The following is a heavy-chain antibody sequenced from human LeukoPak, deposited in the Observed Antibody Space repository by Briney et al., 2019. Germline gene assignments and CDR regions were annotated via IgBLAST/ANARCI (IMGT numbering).Heavy chain of an antibody. D-gene: IGHD2-15*01. V-gene: IGHV1-2*06. CDR3: ARDRAAGTGGWWF. CDR2: INPNSGGT. J-gene: IGHJ4*02. CDR1: GYTFTGYY. Sequence: ASVKVSCRASGYTFTGYYMHWVRQAPGQGLEWMGRINPNSGGTNYAQKFQGRVTMTRDTSISTAYMELSRLRSDDTAVYYCARDRAAGTGGWWFWGQGTLVTGSS.